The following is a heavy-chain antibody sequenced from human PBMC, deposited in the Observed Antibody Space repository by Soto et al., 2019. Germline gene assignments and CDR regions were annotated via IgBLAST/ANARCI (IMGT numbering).Heavy chain of an antibody. J-gene: IGHJ6*03. D-gene: IGHD2-15*01. CDR3: ARSRIGYCSGGSCKSYYYYMDV. Sequence: EVQLVESGGGLVKPGGSLRLSCAASGFTFSSYSMNWVRQAPGKGLEWVSSISSSSSYIYYADSVTGRFTISRDNAKNSLYLQMNSLRAEDTAVYYCARSRIGYCSGGSCKSYYYYMDVWGKGTTVTVAS. V-gene: IGHV3-21*01. CDR1: GFTFSSYS. CDR2: ISSSSSYI.